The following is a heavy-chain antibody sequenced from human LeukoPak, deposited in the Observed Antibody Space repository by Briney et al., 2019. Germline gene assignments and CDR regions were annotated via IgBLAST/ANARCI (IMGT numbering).Heavy chain of an antibody. V-gene: IGHV4-59*01. D-gene: IGHD3-10*01. CDR3: ARTMGSGTYAPYYYYGMDV. CDR2: IYYSGST. CDR1: GGPISSYY. J-gene: IGHJ6*02. Sequence: SETLSLTFPVSGGPISSYYWSWIRQPPGKGLEWIGYIYYSGSTNYNPSLKSRVTISVDTSKNQFSLKLSSVTAADTAVYFCARTMGSGTYAPYYYYGMDVWGQGTTVTVSS.